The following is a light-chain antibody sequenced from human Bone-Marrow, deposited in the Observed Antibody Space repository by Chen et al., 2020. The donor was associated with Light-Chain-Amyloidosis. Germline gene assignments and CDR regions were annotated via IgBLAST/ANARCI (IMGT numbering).Light chain of an antibody. J-gene: IGLJ2*01. V-gene: IGLV2-14*01. CDR1: SSDLGGYNF. CDR2: DVS. Sequence: QSALPKPASVSGSSGQSITISCTGTSSDLGGYNFVTWYQQHPGKAPKLMIYDVSNRPSGVSNRFSGSKSGNTASLTISVLQAEDEADYYCSSYTSSSTLVFGGGTKLTVL. CDR3: SSYTSSSTLV.